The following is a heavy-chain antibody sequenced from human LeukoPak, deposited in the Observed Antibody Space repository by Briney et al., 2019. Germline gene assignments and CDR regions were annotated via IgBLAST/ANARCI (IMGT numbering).Heavy chain of an antibody. CDR2: ISGSGGST. CDR3: AKRAVVPAAMVSAFFDY. D-gene: IGHD2-2*01. V-gene: IGHV3-23*01. Sequence: GSLRLSCAASGFTFSSYSMNWVRQAPGKGLEWVSAISGSGGSTYYADSVKGRFTISRDNSKNTLYLQMNSLRAEDTAVYYCAKRAVVPAAMVSAFFDYWGQGTLVTVSS. J-gene: IGHJ4*02. CDR1: GFTFSSYS.